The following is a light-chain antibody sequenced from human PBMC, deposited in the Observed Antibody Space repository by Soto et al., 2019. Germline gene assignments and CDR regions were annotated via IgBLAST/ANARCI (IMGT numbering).Light chain of an antibody. J-gene: IGKJ4*01. Sequence: DIQMTQSPSSLSASVGDRVTITCQASQDISSYLYWYQQKPGKAPKLLIYGASHLETGVPPRFSGSGSGTDFTFTISSLQAEDIAKYYCQQYDNRPRLAFGGGTKVEIK. V-gene: IGKV1-33*01. CDR3: QQYDNRPRLA. CDR2: GAS. CDR1: QDISSY.